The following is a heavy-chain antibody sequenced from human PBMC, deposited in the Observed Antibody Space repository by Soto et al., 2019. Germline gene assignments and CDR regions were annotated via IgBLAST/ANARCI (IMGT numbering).Heavy chain of an antibody. D-gene: IGHD2-15*01. V-gene: IGHV3-9*01. CDR2: ITWNSGKI. CDR1: GFTFDDNA. J-gene: IGHJ4*01. Sequence: SLRLYCTAYGFTFDDNAMHWVRQGPGRGLEWVSGITWNSGKIAYADSVKGRFTIARDDDNNSLYLQMNSLRPEDTALYYCVKDSYADFHRVLSTAEYFFDYWGHGTLVTVS. CDR3: VKDSYADFHRVLSTAEYFFDY.